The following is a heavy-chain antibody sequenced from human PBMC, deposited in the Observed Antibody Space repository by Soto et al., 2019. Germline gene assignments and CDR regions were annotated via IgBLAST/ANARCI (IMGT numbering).Heavy chain of an antibody. D-gene: IGHD5-18*01. J-gene: IGHJ1*01. V-gene: IGHV3-30-3*01. Sequence: GGSLRLSCAASGFTFSSYAMHWVRQAPGKGLEWVAVISYDGSNKYYADSVKGRFTISRDNSKNTLYLQMNSLGAEDTAVYYCARGWIQLWSHFQHWGQGILVTVSS. CDR3: ARGWIQLWSHFQH. CDR1: GFTFSSYA. CDR2: ISYDGSNK.